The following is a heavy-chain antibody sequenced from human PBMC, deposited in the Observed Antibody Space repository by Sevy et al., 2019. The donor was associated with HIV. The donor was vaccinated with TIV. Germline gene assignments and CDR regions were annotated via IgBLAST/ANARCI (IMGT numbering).Heavy chain of an antibody. Sequence: GGSLRLSCAASGFTFSSYWMHWVRQAPGKGLVWVSRINSDGSSTSNTDSVKGRFTISRDNAKNALYLQMNSLRAEDTAVYYCAGERHYGDYVLTYWGHGTLVTVSS. CDR1: GFTFSSYW. V-gene: IGHV3-74*01. CDR2: INSDGSST. D-gene: IGHD4-17*01. J-gene: IGHJ4*01. CDR3: AGERHYGDYVLTY.